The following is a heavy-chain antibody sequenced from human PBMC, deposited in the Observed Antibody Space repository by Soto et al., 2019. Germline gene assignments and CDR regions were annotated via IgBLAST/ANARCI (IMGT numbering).Heavy chain of an antibody. CDR3: TADWVGGYYFIHNSYAMDV. Sequence: EVQLVESGGGLVKPGGSLRLSCSASGFTFTNAWMSWVRQAPGKGLEWVGRIKSKSDGGTTDYAVSVKGRFTISRDDSKTTLYLQMNNLKTEDTAVYYCTADWVGGYYFIHNSYAMDVWGQGTTVTVSS. CDR2: IKSKSDGGTT. D-gene: IGHD3-3*01. V-gene: IGHV3-15*01. J-gene: IGHJ6*02. CDR1: GFTFTNAW.